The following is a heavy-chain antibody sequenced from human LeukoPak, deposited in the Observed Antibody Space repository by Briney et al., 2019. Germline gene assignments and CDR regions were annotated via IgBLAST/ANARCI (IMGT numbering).Heavy chain of an antibody. J-gene: IGHJ4*02. CDR3: ARDPNLSNLYFDY. D-gene: IGHD4-11*01. Sequence: GGSLRLSCTASGFTFSDYSMSWVRQAPGKGLEWISYISSSSSTIYYADSVKGRFTISRDNAKNSLYLQMNSLRAEDTAVYYCARDPNLSNLYFDYWGQGTLVTVSS. V-gene: IGHV3-48*01. CDR1: GFTFSDYS. CDR2: ISSSSSTI.